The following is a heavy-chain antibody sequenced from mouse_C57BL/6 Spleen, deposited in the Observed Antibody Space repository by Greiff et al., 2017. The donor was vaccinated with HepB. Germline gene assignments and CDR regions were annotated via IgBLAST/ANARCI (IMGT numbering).Heavy chain of an antibody. CDR2: IYYSGTI. CDR3: ARERGNYGVDY. J-gene: IGHJ4*01. CDR1: GISITTGNYR. D-gene: IGHD2-1*01. V-gene: IGHV3-5*01. Sequence: VQLKQSGPGLVKPSQTVFLTCTVTGISITTGNYRWSWIRQFPGNKLEWIGYIYYSGTITYNPSLTSRTTITRDTPKNQFFLEMNSLTAEDTATYYCARERGNYGVDYWGQGTSVTVSS.